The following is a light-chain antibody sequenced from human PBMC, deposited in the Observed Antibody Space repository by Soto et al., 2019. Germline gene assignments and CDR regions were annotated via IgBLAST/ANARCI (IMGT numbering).Light chain of an antibody. CDR1: QSVSSI. J-gene: IGKJ3*01. V-gene: IGKV3-15*01. Sequence: EIEMTQSPSCLSVSPGERATCSCRASQSVSSILAWYQQKPGQAPMLLIYGASTRATGIPSRFSGSGSGTEFTLTINSLQYEGFAVYYCQQYNKWPLTFGPGTNVDIK. CDR3: QQYNKWPLT. CDR2: GAS.